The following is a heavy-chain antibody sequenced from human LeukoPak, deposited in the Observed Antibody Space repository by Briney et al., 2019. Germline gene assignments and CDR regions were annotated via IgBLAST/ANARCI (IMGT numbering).Heavy chain of an antibody. Sequence: ASVKVSCKCSGYTFTGNYMHWVRQPPGQGLERMGCIDPNSGGTNYAQKFQGRVTMNRDTSITTAYMKLNRLRSDDTAVYYCARVLQYVGDPFDIWGQGTMVSVSS. D-gene: IGHD2-8*01. J-gene: IGHJ3*02. CDR2: IDPNSGGT. CDR1: GYTFTGNY. V-gene: IGHV1-2*02. CDR3: ARVLQYVGDPFDI.